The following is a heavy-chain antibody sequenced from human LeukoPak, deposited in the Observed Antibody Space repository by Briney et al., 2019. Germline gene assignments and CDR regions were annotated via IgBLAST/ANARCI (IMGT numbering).Heavy chain of an antibody. CDR2: ISGSGGST. V-gene: IGHV3-23*01. CDR3: AKDQGYSSAWYSRDGFDM. J-gene: IGHJ3*02. Sequence: GGSLRLSCAASGFTFSSYAMSWVRQAPGKGLEWVSAISGSGGSTYYADSVKGRFTISRDNSQNTLYVQMNSLGAEDTAVYYCAKDQGYSSAWYSRDGFDMWGQGTMVTVSS. D-gene: IGHD6-19*01. CDR1: GFTFSSYA.